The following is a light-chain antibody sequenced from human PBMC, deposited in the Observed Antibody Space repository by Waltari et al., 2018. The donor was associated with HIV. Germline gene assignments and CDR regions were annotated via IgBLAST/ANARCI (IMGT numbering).Light chain of an antibody. V-gene: IGKV1-5*03. J-gene: IGKJ4*01. CDR1: QSISSW. CDR2: KAS. CDR3: QHYNSFLLS. Sequence: DIQMTQSPSTLSASVGDRVTITCRASQSISSWLAWYQQKPGKAPKLLIYKASSLESGVPSRFSGSGSGTEFTLTISSLQPDDFATYYQHYNSFLLSFGGGTKVEI.